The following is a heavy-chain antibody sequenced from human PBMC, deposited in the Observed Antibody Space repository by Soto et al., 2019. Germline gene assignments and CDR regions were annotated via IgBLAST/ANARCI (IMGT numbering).Heavy chain of an antibody. D-gene: IGHD3-22*01. V-gene: IGHV4-31*03. Sequence: SETLSLTCTVSGGSISSGGYYWSWIRQHPRKGLEWIGYIYYSGSTYYNPSLKSRVTISVDTSKNQFSLKLSSVTAADTAVYYCARDGLGYYDSSGYYSGPDAFDIWGQGTMVTVSS. CDR1: GGSISSGGYY. J-gene: IGHJ3*02. CDR2: IYYSGST. CDR3: ARDGLGYYDSSGYYSGPDAFDI.